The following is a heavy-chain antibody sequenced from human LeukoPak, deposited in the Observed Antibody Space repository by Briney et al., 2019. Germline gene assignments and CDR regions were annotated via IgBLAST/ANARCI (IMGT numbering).Heavy chain of an antibody. CDR2: IYYSGST. CDR3: ARAKIVVVPAAHESDAFDI. J-gene: IGHJ3*02. D-gene: IGHD2-2*01. Sequence: SETLPLTCTVSGGSISSGDYYWSWIRQPPGKGLEWIGYIYYSGSTYYNPSLKSRVTISVDTSKNQFSLKLSSVTAADTAVYYCARAKIVVVPAAHESDAFDIWGQGTMVTVSS. V-gene: IGHV4-30-4*01. CDR1: GGSISSGDYY.